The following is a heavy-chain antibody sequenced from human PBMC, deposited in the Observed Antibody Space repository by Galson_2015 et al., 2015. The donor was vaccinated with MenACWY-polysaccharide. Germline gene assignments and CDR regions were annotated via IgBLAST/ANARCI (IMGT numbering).Heavy chain of an antibody. D-gene: IGHD3-3*01. Sequence: SVKVSCKASGYTFTSYGISWVRQAPGQGLEWMGWISAYNGNTNYAQKLQGRVTMTTDTSTSTAYMELRSLRSDDTAVYYCARDAYYDFWSGYYGTPGFDYWSQGTLVTVSS. CDR3: ARDAYYDFWSGYYGTPGFDY. J-gene: IGHJ4*02. V-gene: IGHV1-18*01. CDR1: GYTFTSYG. CDR2: ISAYNGNT.